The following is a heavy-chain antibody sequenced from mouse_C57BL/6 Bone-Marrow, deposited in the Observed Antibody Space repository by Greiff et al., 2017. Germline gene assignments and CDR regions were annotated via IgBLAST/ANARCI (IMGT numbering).Heavy chain of an antibody. D-gene: IGHD1-1*01. CDR3: ARYLDYYGSSYPYYFDY. CDR2: IDPSDSET. CDR1: GYTFTSYW. J-gene: IGHJ2*01. V-gene: IGHV1-52*01. Sequence: VQLVESVAELVRPGSSVKLSCKASGYTFTSYWMHWVKQRPIQGLEWIGNIDPSDSETHYNQKFKDKATLTVDKSSSTAYMQLSSLTSEDSAVYYCARYLDYYGSSYPYYFDYWGQGTTLTVSS.